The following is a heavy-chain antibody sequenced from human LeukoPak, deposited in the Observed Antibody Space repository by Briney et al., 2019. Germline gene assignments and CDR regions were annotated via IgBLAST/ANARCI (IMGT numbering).Heavy chain of an antibody. J-gene: IGHJ6*02. Sequence: SETLSLTCTVSGGSISSYYWSWIRQPAGKGLEWIGRIYTSGSTNYNPSLKGRVTMSVDTSKNQFSLKLSSVTAADTAVYYCARDSYYDSSGYYYGAGLYYYGMDVWGQGTTATVSS. V-gene: IGHV4-4*07. D-gene: IGHD3-22*01. CDR1: GGSISSYY. CDR3: ARDSYYDSSGYYYGAGLYYYGMDV. CDR2: IYTSGST.